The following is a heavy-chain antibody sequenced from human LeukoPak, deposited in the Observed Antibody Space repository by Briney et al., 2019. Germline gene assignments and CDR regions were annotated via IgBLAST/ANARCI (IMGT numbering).Heavy chain of an antibody. D-gene: IGHD3-3*01. CDR3: ARDKTPGFLEWWANYYYYGMDV. J-gene: IGHJ6*02. Sequence: GGSLRLSCAASGFTFSSYAMHWVRQAPGKGLEWVAVISYDGSNKYYADSVEGRFTISRDNSKNTLYLQMNSLRAEDTAVYYCARDKTPGFLEWWANYYYYGMDVWGQGTTVTVSS. V-gene: IGHV3-30-3*01. CDR1: GFTFSSYA. CDR2: ISYDGSNK.